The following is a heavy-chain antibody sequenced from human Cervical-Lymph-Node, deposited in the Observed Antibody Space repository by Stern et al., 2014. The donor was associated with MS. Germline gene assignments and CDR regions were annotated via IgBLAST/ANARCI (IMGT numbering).Heavy chain of an antibody. J-gene: IGHJ4*02. CDR3: ARRRRYGSGQYHFDY. V-gene: IGHV2-5*02. Sequence: QITLKESGPTLVKSTQTLTLTCTFSGFSLSSGVAVACIRQPPGKALEWPAVTIWDDERHYNPSLTNRLTITKDTSKNQVVLTMTNMDPVDTATYYCARRRRYGSGQYHFDYWGQGTLVTVSS. D-gene: IGHD6-19*01. CDR1: GFSLSSGVA. CDR2: TIWDDER.